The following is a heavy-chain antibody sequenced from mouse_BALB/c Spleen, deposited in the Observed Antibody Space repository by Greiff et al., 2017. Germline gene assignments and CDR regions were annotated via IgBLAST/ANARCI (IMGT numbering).Heavy chain of an antibody. V-gene: IGHV1-74*04. CDR1: GYSFTSYW. D-gene: IGHD1-2*01. J-gene: IGHJ1*01. CDR3: ARGRTASYWYFDV. Sequence: VQLQESGPQLVRPGASVKISCKASGYSFTSYWMHWVKQRPGQGLEWIGMIDPSDSETRLNQKFKDKATLTVDKSSSTAYMQLSSPTSEDSAVYYCARGRTASYWYFDVWGAGTTVTVSS. CDR2: IDPSDSET.